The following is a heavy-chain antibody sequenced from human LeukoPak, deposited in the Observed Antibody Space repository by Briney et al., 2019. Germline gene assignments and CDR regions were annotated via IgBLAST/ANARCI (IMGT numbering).Heavy chain of an antibody. D-gene: IGHD3-3*01. CDR1: GFTVSSNY. J-gene: IGHJ5*02. V-gene: IGHV3-53*01. Sequence: GGSLRLSCAASGFTVSSNYMSWVRQAPGKGLEWVSVIYSGGSTYYADSVKGRFTISRDNSKNTLYLQMNSLRAEDTAVYYCARDKWRFWSGYSAWGQGTLVTVSS. CDR2: IYSGGST. CDR3: ARDKWRFWSGYSA.